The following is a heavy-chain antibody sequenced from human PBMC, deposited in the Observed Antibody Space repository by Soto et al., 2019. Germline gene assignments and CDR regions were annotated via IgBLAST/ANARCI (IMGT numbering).Heavy chain of an antibody. CDR2: ISFEGSNQ. CDR1: GFTFSHYA. D-gene: IGHD2-21*02. V-gene: IGHV3-30-3*01. J-gene: IGHJ4*02. Sequence: QVQLVESGGGVVQPGRSLRLSCAASGFTFSHYALHWVRQAPGKGLEWVALISFEGSNQFYADSVKGRFTISRDNSKNTLYLQRNSLRADDTAVYYCAMAERPVVVTSINYWGQGTRVTVSS. CDR3: AMAERPVVVTSINY.